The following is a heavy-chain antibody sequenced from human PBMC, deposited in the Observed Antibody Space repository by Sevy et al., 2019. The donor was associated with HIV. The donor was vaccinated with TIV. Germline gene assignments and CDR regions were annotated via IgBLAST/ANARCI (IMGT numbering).Heavy chain of an antibody. V-gene: IGHV4-34*01. Sequence: SETVSLTCAVYGGSFSGYYWSWIRQPPGKGLEWIGEINQSGSTNYNPSIKSRVTISVDTSKNQFSLKLRFVNAADTAVYYCARGPQGVESFDYWGQGTLVTVSS. CDR2: INQSGST. J-gene: IGHJ4*02. CDR3: ARGPQGVESFDY. CDR1: GGSFSGYY.